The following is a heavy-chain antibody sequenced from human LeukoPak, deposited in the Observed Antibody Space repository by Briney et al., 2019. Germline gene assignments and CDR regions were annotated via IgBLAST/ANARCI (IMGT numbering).Heavy chain of an antibody. V-gene: IGHV1-8*01. Sequence: ASVKVSCKASGYTFTSYDINWVRQATGQGLEWMGWMNPNSGNTGYAQKFQGRVTMTRNTSISTAYMELSSLRSEDTAIYYCAKDPQYSETSGHWGQGTLVTVSS. J-gene: IGHJ4*02. CDR1: GYTFTSYD. D-gene: IGHD6-19*01. CDR2: MNPNSGNT. CDR3: AKDPQYSETSGH.